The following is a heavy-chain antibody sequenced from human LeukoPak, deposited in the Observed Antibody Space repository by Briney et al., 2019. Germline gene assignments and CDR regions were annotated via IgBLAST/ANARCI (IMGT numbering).Heavy chain of an antibody. CDR2: IYYSGST. V-gene: IGHV4-30-4*01. J-gene: IGHJ5*02. CDR3: ARLHYGSGSYLFDP. CDR1: GGSISSGDYY. D-gene: IGHD3-10*01. Sequence: SETLSLTCTVSGGSISSGDYYWGWIRQPPGKGLEWIGYIYYSGSTYYNPSLKSRVTISVDTSKNQFSLKLSSVTAADTAVYYCARLHYGSGSYLFDPWGQGTLVTVSS.